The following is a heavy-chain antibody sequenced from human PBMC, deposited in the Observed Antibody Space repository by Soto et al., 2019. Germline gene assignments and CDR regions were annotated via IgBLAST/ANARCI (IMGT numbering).Heavy chain of an antibody. CDR2: IYYSGGST. CDR1: GDSISSGGYY. Sequence: SETLSLTCTVSGDSISSGGYYWSWIRQHPGKGLEWIGYIYYSGGSTFYNPSLKSRVTISLDTSKNQFSLRLSSVTAADTAVYYCARAPPSENCGGDCCSGGDYYYYYMDVWGKGTTVTVSS. CDR3: ARAPPSENCGGDCCSGGDYYYYYMDV. J-gene: IGHJ6*03. V-gene: IGHV4-31*03. D-gene: IGHD2-21*01.